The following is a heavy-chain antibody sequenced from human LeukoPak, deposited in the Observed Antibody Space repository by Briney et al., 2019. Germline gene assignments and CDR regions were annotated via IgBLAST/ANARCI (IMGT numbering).Heavy chain of an antibody. CDR2: IRSKAYGGTT. Sequence: PGGSLRLSCTASGFTFGDYAMSWVRQAPGKGLEWVGFIRSKAYGGTTEYVASVKGRFTISRDDSKSIAYLQMNSLKTEDTAVYYCTRAYDFWSGYNDYWGQGTLVTVSS. D-gene: IGHD3-3*01. CDR1: GFTFGDYA. V-gene: IGHV3-49*04. J-gene: IGHJ4*02. CDR3: TRAYDFWSGYNDY.